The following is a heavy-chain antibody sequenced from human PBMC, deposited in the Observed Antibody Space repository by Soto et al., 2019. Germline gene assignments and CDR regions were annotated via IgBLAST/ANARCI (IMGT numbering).Heavy chain of an antibody. D-gene: IGHD6-13*01. CDR1: GGTFSSYA. J-gene: IGHJ4*02. CDR3: VEQQLTQAGGYFDY. CDR2: IIPIFGTA. V-gene: IGHV1-69*01. Sequence: QVQLVQSGAEVKKPGSSVKVSCKASGGTFSSYAISWVRQAPGQGLEWMGGIIPIFGTANYAQNFQGRVTFTADESTSTAYMELSSLRSEDTAVYYCVEQQLTQAGGYFDYWGQGTLVTVSS.